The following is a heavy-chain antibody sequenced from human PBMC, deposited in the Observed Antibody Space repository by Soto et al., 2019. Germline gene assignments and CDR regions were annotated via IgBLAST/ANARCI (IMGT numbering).Heavy chain of an antibody. V-gene: IGHV6-1*01. CDR1: GDSVSSNSAA. Sequence: KQSQTLSLTCAISGDSVSSNSAAWNWIRQSPSRGLEWLGRTYYRSKWYNDYAVSVKSRITINPDTSKNQFSLQLTSVTPEETAVYYCAREYSNSNDPYNWNYVGPRHYYYYMDVWGKGTTVTVSS. D-gene: IGHD1-7*01. J-gene: IGHJ6*03. CDR3: AREYSNSNDPYNWNYVGPRHYYYYMDV. CDR2: TYYRSKWYN.